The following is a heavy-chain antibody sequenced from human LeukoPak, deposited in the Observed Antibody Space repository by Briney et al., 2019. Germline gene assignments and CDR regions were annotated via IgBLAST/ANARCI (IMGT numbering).Heavy chain of an antibody. CDR2: IIPIFGTA. V-gene: IGHV1-69*13. Sequence: ASVKVSCKASGYTFTGYYMHWVRQAPGQGLEWMGGIIPIFGTANYAQKFQGRVTITADESTSTAYMELSSLRSEDTAVYYCASEVYGSGTYAYGMDVWGQGTTVTVSS. J-gene: IGHJ6*02. CDR3: ASEVYGSGTYAYGMDV. D-gene: IGHD3-10*01. CDR1: GYTFTGYY.